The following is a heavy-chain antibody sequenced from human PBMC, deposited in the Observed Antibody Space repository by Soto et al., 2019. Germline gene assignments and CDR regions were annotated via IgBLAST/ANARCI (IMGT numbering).Heavy chain of an antibody. CDR1: GGSTSSGGYS. D-gene: IGHD5-18*01. J-gene: IGHJ4*02. Sequence: SETLSLTCAVSGGSTSSGGYSWSWIRQPPGKGLEWIGYIYHSGSTYYNPSLKSRVTISVDRSKNQFPLELSSVTAADTAVYYCARVFRNTAMVDYWGQGTLVTVSA. CDR3: ARVFRNTAMVDY. V-gene: IGHV4-30-2*01. CDR2: IYHSGST.